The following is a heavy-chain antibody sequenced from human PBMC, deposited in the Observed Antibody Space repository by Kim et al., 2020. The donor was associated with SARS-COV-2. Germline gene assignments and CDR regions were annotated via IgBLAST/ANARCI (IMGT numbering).Heavy chain of an antibody. Sequence: SETLSLTCTVSGGSISSGGYYWSWIRQHPGKGLEWIGYIYYSGSTYYNPSLKSRVTISVDTSKNQFSLKLSSVTAADTAVYYCARGPKGHNYDFWSGYYNPVYFDYWGQGTLVTVSS. CDR1: GGSISSGGYY. V-gene: IGHV4-31*03. J-gene: IGHJ4*02. CDR2: IYYSGST. CDR3: ARGPKGHNYDFWSGYYNPVYFDY. D-gene: IGHD3-3*01.